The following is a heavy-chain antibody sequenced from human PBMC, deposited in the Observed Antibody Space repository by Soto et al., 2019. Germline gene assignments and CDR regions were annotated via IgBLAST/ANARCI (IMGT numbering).Heavy chain of an antibody. CDR1: GGTFSSYA. V-gene: IGHV1-69*13. J-gene: IGHJ4*02. CDR2: IIPIFGTA. Sequence: SVKVSCKASGGTFSSYAISWVRQAPGQGLEWMGGIIPIFGTANYAQKFQGRVTITADESTSTAYMELSSLRSEDTAVYYCARDWGSSGWYDDYWGQGTLVAVSS. CDR3: ARDWGSSGWYDDY. D-gene: IGHD6-19*01.